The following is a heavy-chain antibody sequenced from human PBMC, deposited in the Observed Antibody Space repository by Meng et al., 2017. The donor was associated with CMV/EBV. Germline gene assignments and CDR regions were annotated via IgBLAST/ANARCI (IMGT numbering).Heavy chain of an antibody. D-gene: IGHD6-19*01. CDR1: GFNFKDYS. J-gene: IGHJ4*02. Sequence: GGSLRLSCAVSGFNFKDYSMHWVRQAPGKGLEWVAMIWYDGTKKIFADSVRGRFTLSRDNSNNRLSLEMNSLRNEDTAVYYCAKNRPAYGSGRWCLEYWGQGTLVTVSS. CDR3: AKNRPAYGSGRWCLEY. V-gene: IGHV3-33*06. CDR2: IWYDGTKK.